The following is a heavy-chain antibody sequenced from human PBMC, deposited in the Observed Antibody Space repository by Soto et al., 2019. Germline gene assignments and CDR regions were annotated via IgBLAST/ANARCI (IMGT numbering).Heavy chain of an antibody. Sequence: EVQLVESGGDLVQRGGSLRLSCVASGLTFSVYSRNWVGQAPGKGLEWFSYITSDTKTIKYADSVKGRFTISRDNAKNTVYLQMNSLRDEDTAVYYCARSVEGHFDYWGQGTVVTVSS. V-gene: IGHV3-48*02. CDR2: ITSDTKTI. CDR1: GLTFSVYS. CDR3: ARSVEGHFDY. J-gene: IGHJ4*02. D-gene: IGHD6-19*01.